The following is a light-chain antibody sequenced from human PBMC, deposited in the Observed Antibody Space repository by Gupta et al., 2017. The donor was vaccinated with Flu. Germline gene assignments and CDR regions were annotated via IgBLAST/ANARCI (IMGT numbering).Light chain of an antibody. CDR3: QHYNCASLF. V-gene: IGKV3-20*01. CDR2: GAS. Sequence: SVTPAVLSGRSSGSNVLPRYQHKPGQAPRLLISGASNRASGIPDRFSGSGSGTDFTLTIRVLKPEDSAGYYCQHYNCASLFFGPGTKVNVK. CDR1: RSSGSNV. J-gene: IGKJ3*01.